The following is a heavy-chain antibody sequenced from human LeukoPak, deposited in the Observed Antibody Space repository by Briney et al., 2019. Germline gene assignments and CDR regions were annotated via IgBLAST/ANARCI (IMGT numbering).Heavy chain of an antibody. CDR3: AKDYRGSGYFFDV. CDR2: ISGNGDTT. V-gene: IGHV3-23*01. D-gene: IGHD3-3*01. Sequence: GGPLRLSCAGSGFTFSNYAMSWVRQAPGKGLEWVSVISGNGDTTYYADSVKGRFTISRDNSKNTLYLQMNSLRAEDTAIYSCAKDYRGSGYFFDVWGQGTMVAVSS. J-gene: IGHJ3*01. CDR1: GFTFSNYA.